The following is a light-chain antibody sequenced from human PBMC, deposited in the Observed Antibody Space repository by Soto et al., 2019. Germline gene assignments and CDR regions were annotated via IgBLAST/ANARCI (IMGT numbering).Light chain of an antibody. Sequence: QSSLTQPASVSGSPGQSITISCTGTSSDVGGYNYVSWYKQHPGKAPKLIIYDVTNRPSGVSTRFSGSKSGNTASLTISGLQAEDEADYYCCSYTSITTLVFGGGTKLTVL. CDR2: DVT. V-gene: IGLV2-14*03. CDR3: CSYTSITTLV. CDR1: SSDVGGYNY. J-gene: IGLJ2*01.